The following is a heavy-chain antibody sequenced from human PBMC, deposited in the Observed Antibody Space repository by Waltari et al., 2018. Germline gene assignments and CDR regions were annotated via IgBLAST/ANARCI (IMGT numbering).Heavy chain of an antibody. D-gene: IGHD3-22*01. CDR3: VSRLIGIDAFDI. J-gene: IGHJ3*02. Sequence: QVQLQESGPGLVKPSGTLTLTCAGSGGSISSSNWWSWVRQTPGKGREWIGEVYNSGITNYNPSLKSRVTISRDKSQNQFSLNLSSVTAADTAVYYCVSRLIGIDAFDIWGQGTRVTVSS. CDR2: VYNSGIT. CDR1: GGSISSSNW. V-gene: IGHV4-4*02.